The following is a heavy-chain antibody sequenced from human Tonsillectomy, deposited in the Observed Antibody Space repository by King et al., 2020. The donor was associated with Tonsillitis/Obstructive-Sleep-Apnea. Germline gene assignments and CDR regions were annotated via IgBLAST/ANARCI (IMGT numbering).Heavy chain of an antibody. Sequence: VQLVESGGGLVQPGGSLRLSCAASGFIFRSHWMSWVRQAPGKGLEWGANIKQDGSQKYYVDFVKGRFTISRDNAGNSLYLQMNGLRVEDTAVYYCARNDPDYGDPPGSWGQGTLVSVSS. V-gene: IGHV3-7*04. J-gene: IGHJ5*02. CDR1: GFIFRSHW. CDR3: ARNDPDYGDPPGS. D-gene: IGHD4-17*01. CDR2: IKQDGSQK.